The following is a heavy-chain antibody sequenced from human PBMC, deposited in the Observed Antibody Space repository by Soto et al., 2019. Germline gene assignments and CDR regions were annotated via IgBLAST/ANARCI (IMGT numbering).Heavy chain of an antibody. V-gene: IGHV4-31*03. CDR2: IDYSGST. CDR1: GGSISSGGYY. Sequence: QVQLQESGPGLVKPSQTLSLTCTVSGGSISSGGYYWSWIRQHPGKGLEWIGYIDYSGSTHYNPSLNSRVTISVDTSKNQFSLKLSSVTAADTAVYYCARCPCIAAAGGYDYWGQGTLVTVSS. CDR3: ARCPCIAAAGGYDY. J-gene: IGHJ4*02. D-gene: IGHD6-13*01.